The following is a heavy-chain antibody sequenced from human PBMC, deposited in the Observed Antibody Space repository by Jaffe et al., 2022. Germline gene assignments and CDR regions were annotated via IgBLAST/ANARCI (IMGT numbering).Heavy chain of an antibody. CDR1: GFTFSSYG. V-gene: IGHV3-30*18. D-gene: IGHD6-13*01. Sequence: QVQLVESGGGVVQPGRSLRLSCAASGFTFSSYGMHWVRQAPGKGLEWVAVISYDGSNKYYADSVKGRFTISRDNSKNTLYLQMNSLRAEDTAVYYCAKDPLSVSSSWSNFDYWGQGTLVTVSS. CDR2: ISYDGSNK. J-gene: IGHJ4*02. CDR3: AKDPLSVSSSWSNFDY.